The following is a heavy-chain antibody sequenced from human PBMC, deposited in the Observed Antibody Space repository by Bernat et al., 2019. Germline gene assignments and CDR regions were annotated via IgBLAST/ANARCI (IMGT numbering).Heavy chain of an antibody. V-gene: IGHV3-30*18. J-gene: IGHJ3*02. CDR3: AKDGGGSSGWYRPDDAFDI. CDR1: GFTFSSYG. CDR2: ISYDGSNK. Sequence: QVQLVESGGGVVQPGRSLRLSCAASGFTFSSYGMHWVRQAPGKGLEWVAVISYDGSNKYYADSVKGRFTISRDNSKNTLYLQMNSLRAEDTAVYYCAKDGGGSSGWYRPDDAFDIWGQGTMVTVSS. D-gene: IGHD6-19*01.